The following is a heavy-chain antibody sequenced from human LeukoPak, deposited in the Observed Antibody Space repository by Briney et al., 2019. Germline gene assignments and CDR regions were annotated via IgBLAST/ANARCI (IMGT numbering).Heavy chain of an antibody. J-gene: IGHJ4*02. CDR2: MNPNSGNT. V-gene: IGHV1-8*01. CDR1: GYTFTSYD. D-gene: IGHD3-3*01. CDR3: ARVCWSGYYFLCY. Sequence: ASVKVSCKASGYTFTSYDINWVRQAPGQGLEWMGWMNPNSGNTGYAQKFQGRVTMTRNTSISTAYMELSSLRSEDTAVYYCARVCWSGYYFLCYWGQGTLVTVSS.